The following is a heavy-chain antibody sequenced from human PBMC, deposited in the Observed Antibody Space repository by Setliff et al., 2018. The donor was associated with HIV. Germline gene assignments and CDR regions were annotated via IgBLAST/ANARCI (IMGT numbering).Heavy chain of an antibody. CDR3: ARARYSSSRFDY. J-gene: IGHJ4*02. D-gene: IGHD6-13*01. V-gene: IGHV4-31*03. Sequence: PSETLSLTCTVSSGSISSGGYYWSWIRQYPGKGLEWIGYISYSGSTYYNPSLKSRVTISVDTSKNQFSLKLSSVTAADTAVYYCARARYSSSRFDYWGQGTLVTVS. CDR1: SGSISSGGYY. CDR2: ISYSGST.